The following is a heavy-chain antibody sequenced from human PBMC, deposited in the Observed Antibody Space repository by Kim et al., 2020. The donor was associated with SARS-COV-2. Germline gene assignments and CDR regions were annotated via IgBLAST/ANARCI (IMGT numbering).Heavy chain of an antibody. D-gene: IGHD3-16*01. J-gene: IGHJ5*02. V-gene: IGHV1-18*01. Sequence: YAQKLQGRVTMTTDTSTSTAYMELRSLRSDATAVYYCARDGGARYNWFDPWGQGTLVTVSS. CDR3: ARDGGARYNWFDP.